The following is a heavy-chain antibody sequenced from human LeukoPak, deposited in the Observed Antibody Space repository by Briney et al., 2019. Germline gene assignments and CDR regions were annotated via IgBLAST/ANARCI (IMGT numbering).Heavy chain of an antibody. CDR2: ISYDGSNK. Sequence: GGSLRLSCAASGFTFSSYGMHRVRQAPGKGLEWVAVISYDGSNKYYADSVKGRFTISRDNSKNTLYLQMNSLRAEDTAVYYCAKAGYSSGWYGGYFDYWGQGTLVTVSS. J-gene: IGHJ4*02. V-gene: IGHV3-30*18. CDR1: GFTFSSYG. D-gene: IGHD6-19*01. CDR3: AKAGYSSGWYGGYFDY.